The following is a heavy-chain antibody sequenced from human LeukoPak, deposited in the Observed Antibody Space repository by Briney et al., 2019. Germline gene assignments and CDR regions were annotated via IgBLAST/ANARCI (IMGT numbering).Heavy chain of an antibody. J-gene: IGHJ6*02. CDR2: INSDGSST. CDR3: ARDTGVLRYFDWPEKYYYYYGMDV. Sequence: PGGSLRLSCAASGFTFSSYWMHWVRQAPGKGLVWVSRINSDGSSTGYADSVKGRFTISRDNAKNTLYLQMNSLRAEDTAVYYCARDTGVLRYFDWPEKYYYYYGMDVWGQGTTVTVSS. CDR1: GFTFSSYW. V-gene: IGHV3-74*01. D-gene: IGHD3-9*01.